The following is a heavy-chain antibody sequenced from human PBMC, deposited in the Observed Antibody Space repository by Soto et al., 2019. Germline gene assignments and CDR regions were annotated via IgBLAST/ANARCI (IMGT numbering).Heavy chain of an antibody. CDR2: ISYDGSNK. CDR3: AKVLREYDYIWGSYQVDY. D-gene: IGHD3-16*02. V-gene: IGHV3-30*18. Sequence: GGSLRLSCAASGFTFSSYGMHWVRQAPGKGLEWVAVISYDGSNKYYADSVKGRFTISRDNSKNTLYLQMNSLRAEDTAVYYCAKVLREYDYIWGSYQVDYWGQGTLVTVSS. J-gene: IGHJ4*02. CDR1: GFTFSSYG.